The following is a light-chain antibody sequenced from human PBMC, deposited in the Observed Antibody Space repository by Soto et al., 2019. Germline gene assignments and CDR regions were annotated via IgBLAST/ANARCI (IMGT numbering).Light chain of an antibody. CDR3: QQANSFPLT. V-gene: IGKV1-12*01. CDR2: TAS. Sequence: DIQMTQSPSSVSASVGDRVTITCRASQNINSWLAWYQQKPGKAPNLLIYTASNLQSGVPSRFSGSGSGTDFTLTISSLQPEDFATYYGQQANSFPLTCGGGTKVEIK. CDR1: QNINSW. J-gene: IGKJ4*01.